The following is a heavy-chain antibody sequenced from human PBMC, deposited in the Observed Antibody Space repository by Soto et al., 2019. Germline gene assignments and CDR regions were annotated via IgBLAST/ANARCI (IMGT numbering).Heavy chain of an antibody. CDR3: ARVWYSYGFHLDI. J-gene: IGHJ3*02. CDR1: GGTFSSYA. V-gene: IGHV1-69*13. Sequence: VASVKVSCKASGGTFSSYAISWVRQAPGQGLEWMGGIIPIFGTANYAQKFQGRVTITADESTSTAYMELSSLRSEDTAVYYCARVWYSYGFHLDIWGQGTMVTVSS. CDR2: IIPIFGTA. D-gene: IGHD6-19*01.